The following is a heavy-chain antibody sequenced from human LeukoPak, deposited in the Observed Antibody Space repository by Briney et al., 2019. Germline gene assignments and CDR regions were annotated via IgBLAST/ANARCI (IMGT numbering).Heavy chain of an antibody. CDR3: ARTGYYYDSSGYLKINWFDP. D-gene: IGHD3-22*01. CDR2: INHSGST. Sequence: SETLSLTCAVYGGSFSGYYCSWIRQPPGKGLEWIGEINHSGSTNYNPSLKSRVTISVDTSKNQFSLKLSSVTAADTAVYYCARTGYYYDSSGYLKINWFDPWGQGTLVTVSS. CDR1: GGSFSGYY. V-gene: IGHV4-34*01. J-gene: IGHJ5*02.